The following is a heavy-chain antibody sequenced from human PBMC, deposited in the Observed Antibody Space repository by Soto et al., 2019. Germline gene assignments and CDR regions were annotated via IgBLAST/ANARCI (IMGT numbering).Heavy chain of an antibody. D-gene: IGHD3-16*01. Sequence: QAHLEQSGAEVKRPGASVKVSCKASGYTFSEFDINWLRQASGQGPEWMGWMNAKSGDTFFAQRFQGKLNMTWDTSLSTAYMEVGSMTSDDTAMYYCARGNPFNYAGFDVWGQGTTVAVSS. J-gene: IGHJ6*02. CDR1: GYTFSEFD. CDR3: ARGNPFNYAGFDV. V-gene: IGHV1-8*01. CDR2: MNAKSGDT.